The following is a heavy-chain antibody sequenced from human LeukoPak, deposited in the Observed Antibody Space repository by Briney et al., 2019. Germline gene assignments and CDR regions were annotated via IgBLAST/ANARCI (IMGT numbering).Heavy chain of an antibody. J-gene: IGHJ5*02. D-gene: IGHD6-6*01. V-gene: IGHV3-21*01. CDR1: GFTFSSYS. CDR3: ARGIASSIAARTRWFDP. CDR2: ISSSSSYI. Sequence: GGSLRLSCAASGFTFSSYSMNWVRQAPGKGLEWVSSISSSSSYIYYADSVKGRFTISRDNAKNSLHLQMNSLRAEDTAVYYCARGIASSIAARTRWFDPWGQGTLVTVSS.